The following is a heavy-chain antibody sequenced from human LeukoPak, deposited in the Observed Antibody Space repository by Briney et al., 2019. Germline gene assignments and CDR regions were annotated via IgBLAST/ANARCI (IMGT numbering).Heavy chain of an antibody. J-gene: IGHJ4*02. CDR2: ISYDGSNK. CDR3: AKDERDIVVVPAGIDY. D-gene: IGHD2-2*01. V-gene: IGHV3-30-3*01. Sequence: PGGSLRLSCAASGFTFSSYAMHWARQAPGKGLEWVAVISYDGSNKYYADSVEGRFTISRDNSKNTLYLQMNSLRAEDTAVYYCAKDERDIVVVPAGIDYWGQGTLVTVSS. CDR1: GFTFSSYA.